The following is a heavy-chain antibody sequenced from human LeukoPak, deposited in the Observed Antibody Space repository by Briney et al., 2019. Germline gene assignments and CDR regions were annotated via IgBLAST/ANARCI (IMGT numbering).Heavy chain of an antibody. D-gene: IGHD3-10*01. CDR3: AKGGITMVRGVEIDY. CDR1: GFTFSSYS. Sequence: GGSLRLSCAASGFTFSSYSMNWVRQAPGKGLEWVSSISSSSSYIYYADSVKGRFTISRDNSKNTLYLQMDSLRAEDTAVYYCAKGGITMVRGVEIDYWGQGTLVTVSS. CDR2: ISSSSSYI. J-gene: IGHJ4*02. V-gene: IGHV3-21*01.